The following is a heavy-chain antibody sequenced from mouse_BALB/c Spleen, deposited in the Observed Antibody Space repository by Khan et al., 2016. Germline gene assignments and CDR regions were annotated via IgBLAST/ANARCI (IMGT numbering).Heavy chain of an antibody. CDR2: IDPANGNT. CDR1: GFNIKDTY. J-gene: IGHJ4*01. CDR3: ARSRVYDGYYGYAMDY. V-gene: IGHV14-3*02. Sequence: VQLKQSGAELVKPGASVKLSCTASGFNIKDTYMHWVKQRPEQGLEWIGRIDPANGNTKYDPKFQGKATITADTSTNTASLQLSSLTSEDTAVYYCARSRVYDGYYGYAMDYWGQGTSVTVSS. D-gene: IGHD2-3*01.